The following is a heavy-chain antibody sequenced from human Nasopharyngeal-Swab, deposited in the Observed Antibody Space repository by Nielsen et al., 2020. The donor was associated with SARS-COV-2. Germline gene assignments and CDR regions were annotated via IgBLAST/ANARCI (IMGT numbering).Heavy chain of an antibody. CDR2: VKSEADGGSS. J-gene: IGHJ4*02. V-gene: IGHV3-15*01. CDR3: TTGGYYIDH. Sequence: GESLKISCVTSGFIFHKAWVTWVRGIPGKGLEWVGRVKSEADGGSSEYAAPVKGRFVISRDDSRRTVSLEMKTLKTEDTGVYYCTTGGYYIDHWGPGTPVTVSS. D-gene: IGHD3-22*01. CDR1: GFIFHKAW.